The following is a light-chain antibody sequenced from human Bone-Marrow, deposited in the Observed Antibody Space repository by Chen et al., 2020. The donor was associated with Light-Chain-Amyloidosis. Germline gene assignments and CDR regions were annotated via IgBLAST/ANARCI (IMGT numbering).Light chain of an antibody. Sequence: DIRMTQSPPPLSASVGDRVTLTCRASQDIGDWLAWFQQKPGKAPNLLIYKASNLQRGVPSRFTGSGSGTEFTLTIDSLQPDDFALYFCQQYKSYTFTFGQGTQL. CDR3: QQYKSYTFT. V-gene: IGKV1-5*03. CDR1: QDIGDW. J-gene: IGKJ2*01. CDR2: KAS.